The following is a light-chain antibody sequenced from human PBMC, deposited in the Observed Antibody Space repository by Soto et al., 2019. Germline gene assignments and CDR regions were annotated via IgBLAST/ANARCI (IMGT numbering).Light chain of an antibody. CDR3: QQSYRSPYT. J-gene: IGKJ2*01. CDR2: GAS. CDR1: QFINIY. V-gene: IGKV1-39*01. Sequence: IQMTQSPSSLSASVGDSVTVTCRASQFINIYLNWYQQKPGKAPTLLIYGASSLQSGVPSRFTGGGSQTDFTLTISSLQPEDFATYYCQQSYRSPYTFGQGTKLEIK.